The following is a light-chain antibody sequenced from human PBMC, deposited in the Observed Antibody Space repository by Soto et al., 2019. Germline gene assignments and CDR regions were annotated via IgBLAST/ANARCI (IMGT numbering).Light chain of an antibody. CDR3: QQITSYPRST. CDR1: QGISNY. V-gene: IGKV1-9*01. Sequence: DIQLPPSPSFLSASVGYRVPITGRASQGISNYLAWYQKRPGKAPKLLIYAASTLQTGVPSRFSGSGSGTAFTLTIRSLQPEDFANSHCQQITSYPRSTCGKGTQLEIK. J-gene: IGKJ5*01. CDR2: AAS.